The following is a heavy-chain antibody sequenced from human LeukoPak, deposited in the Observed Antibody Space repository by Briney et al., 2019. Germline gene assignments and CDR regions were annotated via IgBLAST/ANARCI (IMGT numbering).Heavy chain of an antibody. CDR3: TRDQEGSDY. Sequence: PGGSLRLSCVASGFTFSSYNMNWVRQAPGKGLEWVSYITRSSSAKFYADSVKGRFTISRDKAENLLYLQMNSLRAEDTAVYYCTRDQEGSDYWGQGTLVTVSS. CDR2: ITRSSSAK. J-gene: IGHJ4*02. V-gene: IGHV3-48*01. CDR1: GFTFSSYN.